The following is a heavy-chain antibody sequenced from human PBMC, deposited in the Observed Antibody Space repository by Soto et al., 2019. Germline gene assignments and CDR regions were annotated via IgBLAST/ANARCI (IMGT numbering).Heavy chain of an antibody. CDR1: GYTFTSYG. CDR3: ARDPHTSGGAPRYYYGMDV. Sequence: ASVKVSCKASGYTFTSYGISWVRQAPGQGLEWMGWISAYNGNTNYAQKLQGRVTMTTDTSTSTAYMELRSLRSDDTAVYYCARDPHTSGGAPRYYYGMDVWGQGTTVTVSS. V-gene: IGHV1-18*01. CDR2: ISAYNGNT. D-gene: IGHD3-16*01. J-gene: IGHJ6*02.